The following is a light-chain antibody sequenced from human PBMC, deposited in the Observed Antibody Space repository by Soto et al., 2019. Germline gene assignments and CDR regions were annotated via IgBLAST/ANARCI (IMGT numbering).Light chain of an antibody. Sequence: IQLTPSPSSLSASVGDRVTITCRASQGISSYLAWYQQKPGKAPKLLIYAASTLQSGVPSRFSGSGSGTDFTLTISSLQPEDSATYYCQQLNSYPRTFGPGTKVDIK. J-gene: IGKJ3*01. CDR2: AAS. CDR1: QGISSY. V-gene: IGKV1-9*01. CDR3: QQLNSYPRT.